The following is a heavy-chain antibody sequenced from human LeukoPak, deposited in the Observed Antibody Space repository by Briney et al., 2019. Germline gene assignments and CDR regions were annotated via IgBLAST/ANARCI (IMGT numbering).Heavy chain of an antibody. V-gene: IGHV4-59*01. CDR3: ARDGDSGSYGWFDP. CDR1: GGSISTNY. CDR2: FSYTGST. Sequence: SETLSLTCTVSGGSISTNYWSWIRQPPGKGLEWIGYFSYTGSTNYSPSLKSRVTISVNTSKNQFSLKLSSVTAADTAVYYCARDGDSGSYGWFDPWGQGTLVTVSS. D-gene: IGHD1-26*01. J-gene: IGHJ5*02.